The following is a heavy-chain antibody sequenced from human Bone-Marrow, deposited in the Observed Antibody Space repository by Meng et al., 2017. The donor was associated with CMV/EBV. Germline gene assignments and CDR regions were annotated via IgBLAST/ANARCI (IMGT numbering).Heavy chain of an antibody. CDR3: ARHYDFWSGYSSPAYGMDV. D-gene: IGHD3-3*01. Sequence: GESLKISCVPSGFSFRNNWMNWVRQAPGKGLEWVSSISSSSSYIHYADSVRGRFTISRDNAKNSLYLQMNSLRAEDTAVYYCARHYDFWSGYSSPAYGMDVWGQGTTVTVSS. J-gene: IGHJ6*02. CDR1: GFSFRNNW. CDR2: ISSSSSYI. V-gene: IGHV3-21*06.